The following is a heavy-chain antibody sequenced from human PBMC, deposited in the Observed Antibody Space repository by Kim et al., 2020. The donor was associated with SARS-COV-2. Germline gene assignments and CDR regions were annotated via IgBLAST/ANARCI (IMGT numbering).Heavy chain of an antibody. J-gene: IGHJ4*02. Sequence: SETLSLTCTVSGGSISSSSYYWGWIRQPPGKGLEWIGSIYYSGSTYYNPSLKSRVTISVDTSKNQFSLKLSSVTAADTAVYYCASPLEEWELHPFDYWGQGTLVTVSS. D-gene: IGHD1-26*01. V-gene: IGHV4-39*07. CDR1: GGSISSSSYY. CDR2: IYYSGST. CDR3: ASPLEEWELHPFDY.